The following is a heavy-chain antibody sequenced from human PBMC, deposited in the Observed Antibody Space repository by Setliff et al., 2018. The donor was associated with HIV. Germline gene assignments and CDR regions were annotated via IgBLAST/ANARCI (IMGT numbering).Heavy chain of an antibody. CDR3: ARARGRLADFDI. Sequence: ASVKVSCKASGYTFTSYYIHWVRQAPGQGLEWMGIINPSGGSTNYAQKFQDRVTMTRDTSTTTVYMDLRSLRSEDTAVYYCARARGRLADFDIWGQGTMVTVSS. CDR1: GYTFTSYY. D-gene: IGHD6-19*01. V-gene: IGHV1-46*01. J-gene: IGHJ3*02. CDR2: INPSGGST.